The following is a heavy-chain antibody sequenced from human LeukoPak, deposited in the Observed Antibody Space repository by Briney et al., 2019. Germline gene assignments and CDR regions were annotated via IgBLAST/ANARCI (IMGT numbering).Heavy chain of an antibody. CDR2: INSADSVE. D-gene: IGHD2-8*01. CDR1: GFSLRSSE. J-gene: IGHJ5*02. Sequence: QSGGSLRLSCAASGFSLRSSEMNWVRQAPGKGPEWVAHINSADSVEYYTDSVRGRFTMSRDNAKDLLYLQMNSLRDEDTAVYYCARDTVNGPFVISLDLWGQGVLVTVSS. CDR3: ARDTVNGPFVISLDL. V-gene: IGHV3-48*03.